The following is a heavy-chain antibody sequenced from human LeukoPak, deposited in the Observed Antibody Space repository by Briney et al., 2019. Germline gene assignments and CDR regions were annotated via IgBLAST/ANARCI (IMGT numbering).Heavy chain of an antibody. CDR3: TRDRGAYNLYDY. D-gene: IGHD1-1*01. J-gene: IGHJ4*02. Sequence: GGSLRLSCTASGFTFGDYAMSWIRQAPGKGLEWVGFIRSKAYGETVDYAASVKGRFTISRDDSKANAYLQMNSLKTEDTAVYHCTRDRGAYNLYDYWGQGTLVTVSS. V-gene: IGHV3-49*03. CDR2: IRSKAYGETV. CDR1: GFTFGDYA.